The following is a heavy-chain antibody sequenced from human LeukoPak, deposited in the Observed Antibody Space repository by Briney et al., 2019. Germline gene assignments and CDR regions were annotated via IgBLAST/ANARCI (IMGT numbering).Heavy chain of an antibody. V-gene: IGHV3-21*01. J-gene: IGHJ5*02. D-gene: IGHD2-15*01. CDR3: VRGGESTWS. CDR1: GFTFSLYS. Sequence: GGSLRLSCAASGFTFSLYSMNWIRQPPGKGLEWVSSIISSSSSMYYADSVKGRFTVSRDNAKNSLYLQMNSLRDEDTAVYYCVRGGESTWSWGQGTLVTVSS. CDR2: IISSSSSM.